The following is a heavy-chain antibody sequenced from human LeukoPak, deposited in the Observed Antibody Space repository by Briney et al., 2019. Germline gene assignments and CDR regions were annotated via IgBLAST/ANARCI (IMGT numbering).Heavy chain of an antibody. V-gene: IGHV3-15*04. CDR1: GFTFSSYW. CDR2: TVSEIDGGTT. CDR3: TTDEDWNYARKDV. J-gene: IGHJ6*02. Sequence: GGSLTLSCAASGFTFSSYWMSWVRQPPGKGLEWVGQTVSEIDGGTTDYATPVKGRFTISRDDSKSTLYLQMNSLKIEDTAVYYCTTDEDWNYARKDVWGQGATVIVSS. D-gene: IGHD1-7*01.